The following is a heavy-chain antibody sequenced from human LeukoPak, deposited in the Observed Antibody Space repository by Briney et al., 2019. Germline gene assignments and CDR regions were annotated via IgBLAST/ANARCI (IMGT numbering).Heavy chain of an antibody. J-gene: IGHJ5*02. V-gene: IGHV1-18*01. CDR1: GYTFTSYA. CDR2: ISAYNGNT. CDR3: ARVEHIVVVTATYHNWFDP. Sequence: GASVKVSCKASGYTFTSYAMNWVRQAPGQGLEWMGWISAYNGNTNYAQKLQGRVTMTTDTSTSTAYMELRSLRSDDTAVYYCARVEHIVVVTATYHNWFDPWGQGTLVTVSS. D-gene: IGHD2-21*02.